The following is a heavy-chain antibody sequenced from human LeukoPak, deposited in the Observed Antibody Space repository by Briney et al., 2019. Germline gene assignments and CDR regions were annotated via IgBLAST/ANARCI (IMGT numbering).Heavy chain of an antibody. V-gene: IGHV4-38-2*02. CDR3: ERTLAGGGFPNWFDP. CDR1: DYSINSGYY. CDR2: IYHSGST. Sequence: PSETLSLTCTVSDYSINSGYYWGWSRQPPGKGLEWIVSIYHSGSTYYNPSLKSRVTISVGTSKNQFSLKLSSVTAADTAVYYCERTLAGGGFPNWFDPWGQGTLVTVSS. D-gene: IGHD3-16*01. J-gene: IGHJ5*02.